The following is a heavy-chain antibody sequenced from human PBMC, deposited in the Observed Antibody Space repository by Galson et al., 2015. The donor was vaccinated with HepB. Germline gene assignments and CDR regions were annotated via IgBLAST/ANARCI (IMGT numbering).Heavy chain of an antibody. V-gene: IGHV3-21*01. D-gene: IGHD6-13*01. CDR1: GFTFSSYS. CDR3: ATGYSNSWYAYYFDY. Sequence: SLRLSCAVSGFTFSSYSMNWVRQAPGKGLEWVSFISSSSSYIYYADSVKGRFTISRDNAKKSLFLQMNSLRAEDTAVYYCATGYSNSWYAYYFDYWGQGTLVTVSS. J-gene: IGHJ4*02. CDR2: ISSSSSYI.